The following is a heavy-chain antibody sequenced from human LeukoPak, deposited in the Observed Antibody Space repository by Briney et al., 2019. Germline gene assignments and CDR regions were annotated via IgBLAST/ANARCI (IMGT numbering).Heavy chain of an antibody. CDR2: ISSSSSNI. V-gene: IGHV3-48*01. CDR1: GFTFSSYS. Sequence: GGSLRLSCAASGFTFSSYSMNWVRQAPGKGLAWVSYISSSSSNIYYADSVKGRFTISRDNSKNTLYLQMSSLRAEDTAVYYCAKDREKPSQFDYWGQGTLVTVSS. CDR3: AKDREKPSQFDY. J-gene: IGHJ4*02.